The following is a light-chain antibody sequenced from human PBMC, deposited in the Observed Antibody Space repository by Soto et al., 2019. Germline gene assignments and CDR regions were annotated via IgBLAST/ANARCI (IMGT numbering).Light chain of an antibody. J-gene: IGLJ2*01. CDR2: SDN. Sequence: QSVLTQPPSASGTPGQRVIISCSGSSSNIGSNTVNWYQQLPGTAPKVLIYSDNQRPSGVPDRFSGSKSGTSASLAISGLQSEDEADYYCAAWDDSLNGLFGGGTQLTVL. CDR1: SSNIGSNT. CDR3: AAWDDSLNGL. V-gene: IGLV1-44*01.